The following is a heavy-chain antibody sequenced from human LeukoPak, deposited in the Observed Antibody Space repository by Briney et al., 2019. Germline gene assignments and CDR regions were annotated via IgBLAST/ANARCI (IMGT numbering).Heavy chain of an antibody. Sequence: GGSLRLSCAASGFTFSSYWMSWVRQAPGKGLEWVANIKQDGSEKYYVDSVKGRFTISRDNAKNSLYLQMNNLRAEDTAVYYCARDRALYGAAHFDYWGQGTLVTVSS. CDR2: IKQDGSEK. J-gene: IGHJ4*02. CDR3: ARDRALYGAAHFDY. D-gene: IGHD1-26*01. V-gene: IGHV3-7*01. CDR1: GFTFSSYW.